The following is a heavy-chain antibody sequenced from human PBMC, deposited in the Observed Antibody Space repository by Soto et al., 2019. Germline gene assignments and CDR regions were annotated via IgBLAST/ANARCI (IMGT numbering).Heavy chain of an antibody. CDR2: IIPIFGTP. D-gene: IGHD3-10*01. Sequence: QVQLVQSGAEVQKPGSSVKVSCQASGGIFSTYAISWLRQAPGQGLEWMGGIIPIFGTPNYAQRFQGRVTITPDESTSTAYMELSRLRSEDTAVYYCARDRDDYGSGNYYNRIDFWGQGTLVTVSS. J-gene: IGHJ4*02. CDR1: GGIFSTYA. V-gene: IGHV1-69*01. CDR3: ARDRDDYGSGNYYNRIDF.